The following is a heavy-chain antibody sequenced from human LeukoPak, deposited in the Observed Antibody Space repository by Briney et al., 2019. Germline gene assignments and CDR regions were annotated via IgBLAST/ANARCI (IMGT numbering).Heavy chain of an antibody. J-gene: IGHJ4*02. D-gene: IGHD1-26*01. Sequence: GASVKVSCKASGYTFTDYYVHWVRQAPGQGLEWMGWNNPNSGGTNYAQKFQGRVTMTRDTSISTAYMELSRLRSGDTAVYYCAREGPIVGATHLVDYWGQGTLVTVSS. CDR1: GYTFTDYY. V-gene: IGHV1-2*02. CDR3: AREGPIVGATHLVDY. CDR2: NNPNSGGT.